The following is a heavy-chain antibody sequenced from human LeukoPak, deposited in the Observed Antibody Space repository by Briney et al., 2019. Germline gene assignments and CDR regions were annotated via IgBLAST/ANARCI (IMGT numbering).Heavy chain of an antibody. CDR3: ARRERLGYSYGKGTLDI. J-gene: IGHJ3*02. Sequence: GGSLRLSCAASGFTFSGYAMSWVRQAPGKGLEWVSFIDSTGSTYYADSVKGRFTISRDNSRNTLYLQMNSLRVEDTAVYYCARRERLGYSYGKGTLDIWGQGTMVTVSS. D-gene: IGHD5-18*01. V-gene: IGHV3-66*01. CDR1: GFTFSGYA. CDR2: IDSTGST.